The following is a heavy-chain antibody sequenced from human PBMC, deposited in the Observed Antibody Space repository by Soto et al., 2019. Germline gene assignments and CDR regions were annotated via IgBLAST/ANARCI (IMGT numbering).Heavy chain of an antibody. CDR2: IRSKANSYAT. CDR3: TTSTGGYYDSSGYYLD. J-gene: IGHJ4*02. V-gene: IGHV3-73*01. D-gene: IGHD3-22*01. Sequence: RLSCAASGFTFSGSAMHWVRQASGKGLEWVGRIRSKANSYATAYAASVKGRFTISRDDSKNMAYLQMNSLKTEDTAVYYCTTSTGGYYDSSGYYLDWGQGTLVTVSS. CDR1: GFTFSGSA.